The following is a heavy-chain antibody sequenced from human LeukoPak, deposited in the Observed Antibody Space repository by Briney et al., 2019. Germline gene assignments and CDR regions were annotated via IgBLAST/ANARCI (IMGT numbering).Heavy chain of an antibody. D-gene: IGHD6-13*01. Sequence: PSETLSLTCTVSGGSISSSSYYWGWIRQPPGKGLEWIGSIYYSGSTNYNPSLERRVTISVDTSKSQFSLKLSSVTAADTAVYYCARDSSGSLRFDPWGQGTLVTVSS. J-gene: IGHJ5*02. CDR3: ARDSSGSLRFDP. CDR2: IYYSGST. V-gene: IGHV4-39*07. CDR1: GGSISSSSYY.